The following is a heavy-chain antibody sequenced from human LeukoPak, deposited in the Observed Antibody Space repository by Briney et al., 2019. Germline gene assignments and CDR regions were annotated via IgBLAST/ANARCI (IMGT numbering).Heavy chain of an antibody. CDR1: GSTFSSFG. CDR3: AKSVIPNAYQGTYYMDV. CDR2: IHYDESKT. V-gene: IGHV3-30*02. Sequence: PGGSLRLSCAASGSTFSSFGMHWVRQAPGKGLEGVAFIHYDESKTFYADSVKGRFTISRDNSKNTVYLQMNSLRAEDTALYYCAKSVIPNAYQGTYYMDVWGKGTTVTVSS. D-gene: IGHD3-16*01. J-gene: IGHJ6*03.